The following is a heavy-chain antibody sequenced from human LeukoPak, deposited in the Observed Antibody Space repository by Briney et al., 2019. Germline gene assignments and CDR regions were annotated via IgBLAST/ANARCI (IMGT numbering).Heavy chain of an antibody. CDR3: TPEVVVAAEYYYGMGV. V-gene: IGHV3-15*01. J-gene: IGHJ6*02. D-gene: IGHD2-15*01. CDR2: IKADGGTA. Sequence: KTGESLRLSCAASGFTFSNAWMSWVRQAPGKGLEWVGRIKADGGTADYAAPVKGRFTISRDDSKNTLYLQMTSLKTEDTALYYCTPEVVVAAEYYYGMGVWGQGTTVTVSS. CDR1: GFTFSNAW.